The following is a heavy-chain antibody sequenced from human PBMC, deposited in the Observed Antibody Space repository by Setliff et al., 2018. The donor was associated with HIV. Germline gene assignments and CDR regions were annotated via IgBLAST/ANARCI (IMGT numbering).Heavy chain of an antibody. Sequence: PSETLSLTCTVSGGSISSGDYYWSWIRQTPGRGLEWVSTVYSGGTTHYADSVKGRFAISRDNSKNTLYLQMNSLRAEDTAMYYCAKTQTVITVYGPFDSWGQGTPVTVSS. CDR3: AKTQTVITVYGPFDS. J-gene: IGHJ4*02. CDR1: GGSISSGDYY. CDR2: VYSGGTT. D-gene: IGHD4-4*01. V-gene: IGHV3-53*01.